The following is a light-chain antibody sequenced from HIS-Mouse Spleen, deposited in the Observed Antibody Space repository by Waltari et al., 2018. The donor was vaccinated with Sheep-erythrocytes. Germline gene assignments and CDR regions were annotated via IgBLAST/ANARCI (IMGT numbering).Light chain of an antibody. Sequence: QSALTQPRSVSGSPGQSVTISCTGTSSDVGGYNYVSWYQQHPGKAPKLMIYDVSKRPAGVLERFSGSKSGNTASLTISGLQAEDEADYYCCSYAGSYNHVFATGTKVTVL. J-gene: IGLJ1*01. CDR1: SSDVGGYNY. V-gene: IGLV2-11*01. CDR3: CSYAGSYNHV. CDR2: DVS.